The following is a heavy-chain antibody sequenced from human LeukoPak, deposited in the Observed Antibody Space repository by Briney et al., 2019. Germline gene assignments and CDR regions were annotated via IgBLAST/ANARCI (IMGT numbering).Heavy chain of an antibody. CDR2: VSGSGGNT. J-gene: IGHJ4*02. CDR3: AKGGPYYYGSGSYKGFDY. V-gene: IGHV3-23*01. D-gene: IGHD3-10*01. Sequence: GGSLRLSCAASGFTFNSYAMSWVRQAPGKGLEWVSTVSGSGGNTYYADSVKGRFTISRDNSKNTLYLQMNSLRAEDTAVYYCAKGGPYYYGSGSYKGFDYWGQGTLVTVSS. CDR1: GFTFNSYA.